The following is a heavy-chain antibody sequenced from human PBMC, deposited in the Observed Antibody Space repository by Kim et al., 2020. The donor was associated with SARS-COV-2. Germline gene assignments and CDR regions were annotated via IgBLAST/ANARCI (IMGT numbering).Heavy chain of an antibody. D-gene: IGHD4-17*01. V-gene: IGHV4-39*01. CDR3: ARTQTTVVTC. CDR1: GGSISSSSYY. CDR2: IYYSGST. J-gene: IGHJ4*02. Sequence: SETLSLTCTVSGGSISSSSYYRGWIRQPPGKGLEWIGSIYYSGSTYYNPSLKSRVTISVDTSKNQFSLKLSSVTAADTAVYYCARTQTTVVTCWGQGTLVTVSS.